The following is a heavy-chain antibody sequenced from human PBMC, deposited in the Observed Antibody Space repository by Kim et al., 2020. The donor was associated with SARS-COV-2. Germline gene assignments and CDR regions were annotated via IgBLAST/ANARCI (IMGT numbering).Heavy chain of an antibody. Sequence: SETLSLTCAVYGGSFSGYYWSWIRQPPGKGLEWIGEINHSGSTNYNPSLKSRVTISVDTSKNQFSLKLSSVTAADTAVYYCARDRMSGSYRFWTRGFDY. J-gene: IGHJ4*01. CDR2: INHSGST. CDR1: GGSFSGYY. V-gene: IGHV4-34*01. D-gene: IGHD1-26*01. CDR3: ARDRMSGSYRFWTRGFDY.